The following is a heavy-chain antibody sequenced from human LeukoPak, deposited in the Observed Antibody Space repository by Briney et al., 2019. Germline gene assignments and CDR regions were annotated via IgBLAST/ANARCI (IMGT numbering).Heavy chain of an antibody. V-gene: IGHV3-7*01. J-gene: IGHJ4*02. CDR3: ARVSSSMGGAADY. Sequence: GGSLRLSCAASGFTFSSYWMSWVRQAPGKGLEWVANIKQDGSEKYYVDSVKGRFTISRDDAKNSLYLQMNSLRAEDTAVYYCARVSSSMGGAADYWGQGTLVTVSS. CDR2: IKQDGSEK. CDR1: GFTFSSYW. D-gene: IGHD6-6*01.